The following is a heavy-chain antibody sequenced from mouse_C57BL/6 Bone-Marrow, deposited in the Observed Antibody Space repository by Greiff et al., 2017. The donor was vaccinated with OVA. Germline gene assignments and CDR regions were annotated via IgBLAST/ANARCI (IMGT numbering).Heavy chain of an antibody. CDR2: IYPRSGNT. CDR1: GYTFTSYG. D-gene: IGHD1-1*01. V-gene: IGHV1-81*01. Sequence: VQLQQSGAELARPGASVKLSCKASGYTFTSYGISWVKQRTGQGLEWIGEIYPRSGNTYYNEKFKGKATLTADKSSSTAYMELRSLTSEDSAVYFCAREGCYYYGSSDFDYWGQGTTLTVSS. CDR3: AREGCYYYGSSDFDY. J-gene: IGHJ2*01.